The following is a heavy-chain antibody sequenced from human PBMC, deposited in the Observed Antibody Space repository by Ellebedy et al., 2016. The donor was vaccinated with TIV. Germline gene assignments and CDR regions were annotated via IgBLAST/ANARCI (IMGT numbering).Heavy chain of an antibody. CDR3: AGGCGGDCQVDAFDI. J-gene: IGHJ3*02. CDR2: ISGSGGNT. V-gene: IGHV3-23*01. CDR1: GFTFSSYA. D-gene: IGHD2-21*02. Sequence: GGSLRLXXAASGFTFSSYAMNWVRQAPGKGLEWVSAISGSGGNTYYADSVKGRFTVSRDNSKNTLYLQMNSLRAEDTAVYYCAGGCGGDCQVDAFDIWGQGTLVTVSS.